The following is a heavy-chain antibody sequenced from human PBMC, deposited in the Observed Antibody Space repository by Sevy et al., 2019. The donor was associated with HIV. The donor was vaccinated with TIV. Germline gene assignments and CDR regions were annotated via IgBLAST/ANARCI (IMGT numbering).Heavy chain of an antibody. D-gene: IGHD1-20*01. CDR2: ISAYNGNT. CDR3: ARSFRLTGTTPCDY. Sequence: ASVKVSCKASGYTFTSYGISWVRQAPGQGLEWMGWISAYNGNTNYAQKLQGRVTMTIDTSTSTAYMELRSLRSDDTAVYYCARSFRLTGTTPCDYWGQGTLVTVSS. CDR1: GYTFTSYG. J-gene: IGHJ4*02. V-gene: IGHV1-18*01.